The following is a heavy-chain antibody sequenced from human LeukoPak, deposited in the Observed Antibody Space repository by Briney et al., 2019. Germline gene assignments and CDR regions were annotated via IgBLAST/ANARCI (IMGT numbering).Heavy chain of an antibody. CDR3: ARRRGYYGSGSYPY. J-gene: IGHJ4*02. CDR1: GGSISSYY. Sequence: PSETLSLTCTVSGGSISSYYWSWIRQPAGKGLEWIGRIYTSGSTNYNPSLKSRVTMSVDTSKNQFSLKLSSVTAADTAVYYCARRRGYYGSGSYPYWGQGTLVTVSS. V-gene: IGHV4-4*07. CDR2: IYTSGST. D-gene: IGHD3-10*01.